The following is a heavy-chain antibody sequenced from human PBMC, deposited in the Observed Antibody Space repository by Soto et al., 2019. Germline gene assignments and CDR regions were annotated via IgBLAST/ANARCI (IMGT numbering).Heavy chain of an antibody. D-gene: IGHD6-6*01. CDR3: ASDRDSSSSGLSYYYYGMDV. CDR1: GGTFSSYA. Sequence: GGPLRHWCTVAGGTFSSYAMHRILQAKGKGLEWVAVISYDGSNKYYADSVKGRFTISRDNSKNTLYLQMNSLRAEDTAVYYCASDRDSSSSGLSYYYYGMDVWGQGTTVTVSS. J-gene: IGHJ6*02. V-gene: IGHV3-30-3*01. CDR2: ISYDGSNK.